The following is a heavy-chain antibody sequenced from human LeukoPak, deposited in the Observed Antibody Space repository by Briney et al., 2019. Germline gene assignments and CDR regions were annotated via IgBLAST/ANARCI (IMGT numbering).Heavy chain of an antibody. Sequence: ASVKVSCKASGYTFTSYGISWVRQAPGQGLEWMGWISAYNGNTNYAQKVQGRVTMTTDTSTSTAYMELRSLRSDDTAVYYCARVLSHSSSWPIYFWGQGTLVTVSS. D-gene: IGHD6-13*01. J-gene: IGHJ4*02. V-gene: IGHV1-18*01. CDR1: GYTFTSYG. CDR3: ARVLSHSSSWPIYF. CDR2: ISAYNGNT.